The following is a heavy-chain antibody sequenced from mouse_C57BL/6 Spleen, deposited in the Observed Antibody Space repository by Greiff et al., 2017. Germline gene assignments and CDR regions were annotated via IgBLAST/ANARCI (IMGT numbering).Heavy chain of an antibody. CDR1: GYTFTDYY. CDR2: INPKNGGT. D-gene: IGHD2-3*01. Sequence: EVQLQQSGPELVKPGASVKISCKASGYTFTDYYMNWVKQSHGKSLEWIGDINPKNGGTSYNQKFKGKATLTVDKSSSTAYMELRSLTSEDSAVYYCARGGWLLLYYAMDYWGQGTSVTVSS. CDR3: ARGGWLLLYYAMDY. V-gene: IGHV1-26*01. J-gene: IGHJ4*01.